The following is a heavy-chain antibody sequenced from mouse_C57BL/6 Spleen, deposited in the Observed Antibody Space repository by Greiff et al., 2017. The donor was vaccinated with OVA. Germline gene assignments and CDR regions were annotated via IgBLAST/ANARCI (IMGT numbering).Heavy chain of an antibody. J-gene: IGHJ2*01. Sequence: QVQLQQPGAELVRPGTSVTLSCKASGYTFTSYWMHWVKQRPGQGLEWIGVIDPSDSYTNYTPKFTGKATLNVDSSSSTAYMQLIRLTSEDSAVYDSARWGAWGITTVVATDWGKGTTLTVSS. CDR3: ARWGAWGITTVVATD. CDR2: IDPSDSYT. V-gene: IGHV1-59*01. CDR1: GYTFTSYW. D-gene: IGHD1-1*01.